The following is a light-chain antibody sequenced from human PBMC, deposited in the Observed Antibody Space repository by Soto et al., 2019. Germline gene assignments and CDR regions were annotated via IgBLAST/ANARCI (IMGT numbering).Light chain of an antibody. Sequence: EIVLTQSPATLSLSPGERATLSCRASQSVSSYLAWYRQKPGQAPRLLIYDASTWATGIPARFSGSGSGTDFTLTISSLEPEDFAVYYCQQRSNWPPVFTFGPGTKVDIK. V-gene: IGKV3-11*01. CDR1: QSVSSY. J-gene: IGKJ3*01. CDR2: DAS. CDR3: QQRSNWPPVFT.